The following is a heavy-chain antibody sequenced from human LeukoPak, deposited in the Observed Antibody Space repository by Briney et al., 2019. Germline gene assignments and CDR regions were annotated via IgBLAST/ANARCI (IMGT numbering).Heavy chain of an antibody. CDR1: GGSISSGGYY. D-gene: IGHD6-6*01. J-gene: IGHJ4*02. CDR3: ARSRKPSSSFYY. CDR2: IYYSGST. V-gene: IGHV4-61*08. Sequence: SETLSLTCAVSGGSISSGGYYWSWIRQPPGQGLEWIGYIYYSGSTNYNPSLKSRVTISVDTSKNQFSLKLSSVTAADTAVYYCARSRKPSSSFYYWGQGTLVTVSS.